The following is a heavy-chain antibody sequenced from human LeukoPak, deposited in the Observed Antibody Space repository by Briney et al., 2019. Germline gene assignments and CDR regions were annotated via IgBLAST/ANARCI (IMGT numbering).Heavy chain of an antibody. CDR2: IYPRDGST. CDR3: ARDQEGFDY. V-gene: IGHV1-46*01. CDR1: GYTFTSNY. J-gene: IGHJ4*02. Sequence: ASVKGSCKASGYTFTSNYIHWVRQAPGQGLEWMGMIYPRDGSTSYAQKFQGRVTVTGDTSTSTVHMELSGLRSEDTAVYYCARDQEGFDYWGQGTLVTVSS.